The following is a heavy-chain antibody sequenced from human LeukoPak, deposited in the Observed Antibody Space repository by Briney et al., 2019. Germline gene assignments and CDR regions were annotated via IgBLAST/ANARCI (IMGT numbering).Heavy chain of an antibody. CDR1: GGSISSYY. CDR3: AREGKDYYDSSGYSPIDY. D-gene: IGHD3-22*01. V-gene: IGHV4-4*07. Sequence: SSETLSLTCTVSGGSISSYYWSWIRQPAGKGLEWIGRIYTSGSTNYNPSLKSRVTMSVDTSKNQFSLKLSSVTAADTAVYYCAREGKDYYDSSGYSPIDYWGQGTLVTVSS. J-gene: IGHJ4*02. CDR2: IYTSGST.